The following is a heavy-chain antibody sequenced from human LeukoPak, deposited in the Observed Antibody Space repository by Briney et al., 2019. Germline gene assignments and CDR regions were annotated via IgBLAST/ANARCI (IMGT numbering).Heavy chain of an antibody. Sequence: GGSLRLSCPASGFTFSSYGMHWVRQAPGKGLEWVAVIWYDGSNKYYADSGKGRFTISRDNSKNTLYLQMNSLRAEDTAVYYCARGSVILTGYLHRPYGMDVWGQGTTVTVSS. V-gene: IGHV3-33*01. D-gene: IGHD3-9*01. CDR2: IWYDGSNK. CDR3: ARGSVILTGYLHRPYGMDV. CDR1: GFTFSSYG. J-gene: IGHJ6*02.